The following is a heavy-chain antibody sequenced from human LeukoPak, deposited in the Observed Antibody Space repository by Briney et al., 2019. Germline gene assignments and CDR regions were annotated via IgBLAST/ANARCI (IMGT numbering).Heavy chain of an antibody. CDR3: ARAPRTMIVVVTRGSWFDP. Sequence: PSETLSLTCGVYGGPFSGYYWSWIRQPPGKGLEWIGEINHSGSTNYNPSLKSRVTISVDTSKNQFSLKLSSVTAADTDVYYCARAPRTMIVVVTRGSWFDPWGQGTLVTVSS. D-gene: IGHD3-22*01. J-gene: IGHJ5*02. CDR1: GGPFSGYY. CDR2: INHSGST. V-gene: IGHV4-34*01.